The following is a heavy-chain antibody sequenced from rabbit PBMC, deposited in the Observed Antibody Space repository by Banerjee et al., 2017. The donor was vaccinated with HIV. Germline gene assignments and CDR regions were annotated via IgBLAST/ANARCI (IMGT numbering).Heavy chain of an antibody. J-gene: IGHJ4*01. CDR1: GFDFSSYY. V-gene: IGHV1S7*01. Sequence: QLEESAGDLVQPGGSLKLSCKASGFDFSSYYMSWVRQAPGKGLEWIGYIYPDYGTTDYASWVNGRFTISLDNAQNTVFLRMTSLTAADTATYFCSRATGYGDYLAFGLWGPGTLVTV. CDR3: SRATGYGDYLAFGL. CDR2: IYPDYGTT. D-gene: IGHD2-1*01.